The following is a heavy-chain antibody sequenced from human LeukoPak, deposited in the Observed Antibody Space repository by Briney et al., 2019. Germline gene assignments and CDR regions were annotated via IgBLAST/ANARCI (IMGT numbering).Heavy chain of an antibody. CDR3: AKDTVVVLAASDTFDY. J-gene: IGHJ4*02. D-gene: IGHD2-15*01. CDR1: GFTFSNYA. CDR2: ISGSGGST. V-gene: IGHV3-23*01. Sequence: GGSLRLSCAASGFTFSNYAMNWVRQAPGKGLEWVSAISGSGGSTYYADSVKGRFTISRDNSKNTLYLQMNSLRAEDTAVYYCAKDTVVVLAASDTFDYWGQGTLVTVSS.